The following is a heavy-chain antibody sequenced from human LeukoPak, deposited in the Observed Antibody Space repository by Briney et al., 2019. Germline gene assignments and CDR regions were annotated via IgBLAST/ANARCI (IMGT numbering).Heavy chain of an antibody. CDR1: GFTFSSYS. D-gene: IGHD3-16*02. CDR3: ARDSNYDYVWGSYRFDY. CDR2: ISSSSSYI. V-gene: IGHV3-21*01. Sequence: GGSLRLSCAASGFTFSSYSMNWVRQAPGKGLEWVSPISSSSSYIYYADSVKGRFTISRDNAKNSLYLQMNSLRAEDTAVYYCARDSNYDYVWGSYRFDYWGQGTLVTVSS. J-gene: IGHJ4*02.